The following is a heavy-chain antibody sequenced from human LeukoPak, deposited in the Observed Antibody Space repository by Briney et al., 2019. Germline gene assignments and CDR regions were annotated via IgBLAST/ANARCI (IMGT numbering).Heavy chain of an antibody. D-gene: IGHD2-21*01. V-gene: IGHV1-2*02. J-gene: IGHJ4*02. CDR2: INPNSGGT. Sequence: ASVKVSCKASVYTFTGYYMHWVRQAPGQGLEWMGWINPNSGGTNYAQKFQGRVTMNRDTSISTAYMELSRLRSDDTAVYYCARGGVYCGGDCFDYWGQGTLVTVSS. CDR1: VYTFTGYY. CDR3: ARGGVYCGGDCFDY.